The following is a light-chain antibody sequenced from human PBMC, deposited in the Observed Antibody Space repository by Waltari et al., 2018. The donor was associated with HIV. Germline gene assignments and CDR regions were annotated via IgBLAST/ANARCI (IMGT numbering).Light chain of an antibody. CDR1: RSNIGSNH. V-gene: IGLV1-47*01. CDR2: RNN. Sequence: ISCSGSRSNIGSNHVYWYQQIPGTAPKPLIYRNNQRPSGVPDRFSGSKSGTSASLAISGLRSEDEADYYCATWDDSLSGWVFGGGTKLTVL. CDR3: ATWDDSLSGWV. J-gene: IGLJ3*02.